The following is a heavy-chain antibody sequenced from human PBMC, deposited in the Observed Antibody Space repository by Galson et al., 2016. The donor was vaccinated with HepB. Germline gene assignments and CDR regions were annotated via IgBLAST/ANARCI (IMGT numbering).Heavy chain of an antibody. Sequence: SLRLSCAASGFAFSSYAVNWVRQAPGTGLEWIASISLSGATTHYADSVKGRFTISRDNSKSTLFLEMNSLRTDDTAIYYCAKPYTRGWLTSFDHWGQGTLVTVSS. J-gene: IGHJ4*02. CDR2: ISLSGATT. D-gene: IGHD6-19*01. V-gene: IGHV3-23*01. CDR3: AKPYTRGWLTSFDH. CDR1: GFAFSSYA.